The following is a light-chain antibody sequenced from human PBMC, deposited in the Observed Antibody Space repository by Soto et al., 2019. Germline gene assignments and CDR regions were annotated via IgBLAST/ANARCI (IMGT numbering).Light chain of an antibody. V-gene: IGLV4-69*01. Sequence: QPVLTQSPSASASLGASVKLTCTLSSGHTTFAIAWHQQLPEKGPRFLMKLNSDGTYVKGDGIPDRFSGSSSGTERYLTISSLQSDDEVDYHCQTWGPGIHVFGGGTKLTVL. CDR3: QTWGPGIHV. CDR1: SGHTTFA. J-gene: IGLJ2*01. CDR2: LNSDGTY.